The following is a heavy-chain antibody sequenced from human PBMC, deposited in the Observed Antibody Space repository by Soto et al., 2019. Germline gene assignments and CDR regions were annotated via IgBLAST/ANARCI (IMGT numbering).Heavy chain of an antibody. CDR1: GDSVSSNTAA. D-gene: IGHD2-2*02. V-gene: IGHV6-1*01. Sequence: SQTLSLTCVISGDSVSSNTAAWNWIRSSPSRGLEWLGRTYYRSNWRHDYAVSVKSRITVNPDTSKNHFSLQLNSVTPDDTAVYYCASTGYCSSTSCHRFDYWGQGTLVTVSS. CDR2: TYYRSNWRH. CDR3: ASTGYCSSTSCHRFDY. J-gene: IGHJ4*02.